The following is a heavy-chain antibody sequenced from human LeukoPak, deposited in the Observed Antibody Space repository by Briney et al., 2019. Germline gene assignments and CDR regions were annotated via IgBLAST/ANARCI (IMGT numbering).Heavy chain of an antibody. CDR3: AREPIVGATLGLFDP. CDR2: IYTSGST. CDR1: GGSISSYY. D-gene: IGHD1-26*01. J-gene: IGHJ5*02. V-gene: IGHV4-4*07. Sequence: KPSETLSLTCTVSGGSISSYYWSWIRQPAGKGLEWIGRIYTSGSTNYNPSLKSRVTMSVDTSKNQFSLKLSSVTAADTAVYYCAREPIVGATLGLFDPWGQGTLVTVSS.